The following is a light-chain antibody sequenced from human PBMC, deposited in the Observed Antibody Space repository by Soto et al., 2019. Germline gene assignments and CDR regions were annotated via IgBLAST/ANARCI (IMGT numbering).Light chain of an antibody. V-gene: IGLV2-14*02. Sequence: AQAASESGSRGQSVNIYCTGTMSDVGTYDLVSWYQQHPGKAPKLIIYEGSKRPSGLSNRFSGSKSGNTASLTISGLQAEDEADYYCRSYTSGSTKVFGTGTRSPS. CDR2: EGS. CDR3: RSYTSGSTKV. J-gene: IGLJ1*01. CDR1: MSDVGTYDL.